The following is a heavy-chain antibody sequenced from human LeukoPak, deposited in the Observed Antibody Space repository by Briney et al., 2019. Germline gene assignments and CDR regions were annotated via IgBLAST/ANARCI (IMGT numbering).Heavy chain of an antibody. V-gene: IGHV3-48*03. Sequence: PGGSLRLSCAASRFTFSSYEMNWVRQAPGKGLEWVSYIGGSGIKHYADSVKGRFTISRDNAKNSLYPQMNSLRVEDTAVYYCAREDTGVAFDIWGQGTTVTV. D-gene: IGHD2-8*01. J-gene: IGHJ3*02. CDR2: IGGSGIK. CDR3: AREDTGVAFDI. CDR1: RFTFSSYE.